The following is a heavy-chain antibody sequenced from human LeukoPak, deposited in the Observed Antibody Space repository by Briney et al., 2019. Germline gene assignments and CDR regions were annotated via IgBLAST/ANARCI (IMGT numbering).Heavy chain of an antibody. CDR1: GFTFSSYG. V-gene: IGHV3-30*02. J-gene: IGHJ3*02. CDR3: AKILGYGDYPRDAFDI. CDR2: IRYDGSNK. Sequence: GGSLRLSCAASGFTFSSYGMHWVRQAPGKGLEWVAFIRYDGSNKYYADSVKGRFTISRDNSKSTLYLQMNSLRAEDTAVYYCAKILGYGDYPRDAFDIWGQGTMVTVSS. D-gene: IGHD4-17*01.